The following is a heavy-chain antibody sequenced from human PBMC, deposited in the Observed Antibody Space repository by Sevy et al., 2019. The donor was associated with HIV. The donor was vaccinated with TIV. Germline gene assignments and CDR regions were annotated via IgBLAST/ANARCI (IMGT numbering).Heavy chain of an antibody. CDR3: AKDVGEKDYYYYYGMDV. Sequence: GGSLRLSCAASGFTFSSYTMNWVRQAPGKGLEWVSSISSSSSYIYYADSVKGRFTISRDNSKNTLYLQMNSLRAEDTAVYYCAKDVGEKDYYYYYGMDVWGQGTTVTVSS. V-gene: IGHV3-21*01. CDR1: GFTFSSYT. CDR2: ISSSSSYI. D-gene: IGHD3-10*01. J-gene: IGHJ6*02.